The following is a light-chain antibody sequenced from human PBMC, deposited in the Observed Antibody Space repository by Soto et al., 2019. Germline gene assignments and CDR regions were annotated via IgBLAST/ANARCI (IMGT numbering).Light chain of an antibody. J-gene: IGKJ1*01. CDR2: TTS. CDR1: QGISSY. CDR3: QQSYTTPT. Sequence: IQLTQSPSSLSASVGDRVTITCRASQGISSYLAWYQQKPGKAPKVLIYTTSKLHNGVPSRFSGGGTGTDFTLTISSLQPEDFATFYCQQSYTTPTFGQGTKVDIK. V-gene: IGKV1-39*01.